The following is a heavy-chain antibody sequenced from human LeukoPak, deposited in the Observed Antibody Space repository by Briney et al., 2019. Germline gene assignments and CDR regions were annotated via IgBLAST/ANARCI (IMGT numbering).Heavy chain of an antibody. Sequence: GGSLRLSCAASGFTFSSYWMSWVRQAPGKGLEWVAIISYDGSNKYYTDSVKGRFTISRDNTKNTLFLQMNSLRAEDTAVYYCAKHPGDFTGIVNYYYMDVWGKGTTVTVSS. D-gene: IGHD1-26*01. V-gene: IGHV3-30*18. CDR3: AKHPGDFTGIVNYYYMDV. CDR1: GFTFSSYW. J-gene: IGHJ6*03. CDR2: ISYDGSNK.